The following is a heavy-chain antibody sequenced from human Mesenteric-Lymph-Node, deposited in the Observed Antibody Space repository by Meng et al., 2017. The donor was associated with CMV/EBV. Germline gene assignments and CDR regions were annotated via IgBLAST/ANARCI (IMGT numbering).Heavy chain of an antibody. D-gene: IGHD6-13*01. CDR1: YTFTGYY. V-gene: IGHV1-8*03. CDR3: ARAARSWYVGYSSPSDY. J-gene: IGHJ4*02. Sequence: YTFTGYYMHWVRQAPGQELEWMGWMNPNSGNTGYAQKFQGRVTITRNTSISTAYMELSSLRSEDTAVYYCARAARSWYVGYSSPSDYWGQGTLVTVSS. CDR2: MNPNSGNT.